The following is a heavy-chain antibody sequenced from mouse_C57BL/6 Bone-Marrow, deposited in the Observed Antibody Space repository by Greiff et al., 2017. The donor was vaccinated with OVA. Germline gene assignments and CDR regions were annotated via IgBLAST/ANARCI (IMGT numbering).Heavy chain of an antibody. V-gene: IGHV1-22*01. J-gene: IGHJ4*01. D-gene: IGHD1-1*01. CDR1: GYTFTDYN. CDR2: INPNNGGT. CDR3: ASPYYYDSSGAMDY. Sequence: EVQLQESGPELVKPGASVKMSCKASGYTFTDYNMHWVQQSHGKSLEWIGYINPNNGGTSYNQKFKGKATLTVNQSSRTAYMELRSLTSEDSAVYYCASPYYYDSSGAMDYWGQGTSVTVSS.